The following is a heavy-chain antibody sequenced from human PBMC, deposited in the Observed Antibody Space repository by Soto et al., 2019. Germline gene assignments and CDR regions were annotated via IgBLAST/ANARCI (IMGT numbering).Heavy chain of an antibody. Sequence: PGGSLRLSCAASGFTFDDYTMHWVRQAPGKGLEWVSLISWDGGSTYYADSVKGRFTISRDNSKNSLYLQMNSLRTEDTALYYCAKDMNGRYFDWLSPLRYYYYGMDVWGQGTTVTVSS. V-gene: IGHV3-43*01. CDR2: ISWDGGST. CDR1: GFTFDDYT. CDR3: AKDMNGRYFDWLSPLRYYYYGMDV. D-gene: IGHD3-9*01. J-gene: IGHJ6*02.